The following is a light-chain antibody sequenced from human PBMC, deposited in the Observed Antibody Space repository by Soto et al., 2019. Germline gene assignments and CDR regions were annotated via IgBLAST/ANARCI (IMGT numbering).Light chain of an antibody. CDR3: QQYGGSPQK. CDR2: GAS. J-gene: IGKJ1*01. CDR1: QSVSKY. V-gene: IGKV3-20*01. Sequence: EIVLTQSPGTLALSPGEGATLSCRAIQSVSKYLAWYQQKPGQAPRLIIYGASSRTTGIPDSFSGSGSGTDFTVTISRLEPEGFAVYYCQQYGGSPQKFGQGTKVAIK.